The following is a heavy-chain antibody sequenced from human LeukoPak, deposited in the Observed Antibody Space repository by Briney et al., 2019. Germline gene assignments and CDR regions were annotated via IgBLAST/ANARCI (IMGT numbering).Heavy chain of an antibody. CDR3: ARDLRSMVRGVIFGY. J-gene: IGHJ4*02. Sequence: GGSLRLSCAASRFSFNDYSMSWIRQAPGKDLEWVSYISSSGTIIYYADSVKGRFTISMDNAKNSLYLQMNSLRAEDTAVYYCARDLRSMVRGVIFGYWGQGTLVTVSS. CDR2: ISSSGTII. D-gene: IGHD3-10*01. CDR1: RFSFNDYS. V-gene: IGHV3-11*01.